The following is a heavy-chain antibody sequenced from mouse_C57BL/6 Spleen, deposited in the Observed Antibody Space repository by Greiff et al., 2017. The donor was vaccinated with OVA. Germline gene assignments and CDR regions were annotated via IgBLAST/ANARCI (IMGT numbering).Heavy chain of an antibody. CDR2: IDPETGGT. D-gene: IGHD2-5*01. CDR1: GYTFTDYE. Sequence: QVQLKESGAELVRPGASVTLSCKASGYTFTDYEMHWVKQTPVHGLEWIGAIDPETGGTAYNQKFKGKAILTADKSSSTAYMELRSLTSEDSAVYYCTRNYSNYEYFDYWGQGTTLTVSS. J-gene: IGHJ2*01. CDR3: TRNYSNYEYFDY. V-gene: IGHV1-15*01.